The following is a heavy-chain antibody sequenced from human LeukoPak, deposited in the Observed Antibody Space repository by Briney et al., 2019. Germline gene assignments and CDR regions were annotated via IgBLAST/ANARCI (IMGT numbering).Heavy chain of an antibody. Sequence: GGSLRLSCAASGFTFSSYSMNWVRQAPGKGLEWVSYISSSSSTIYYADSVKGRFTISRDNSKNTLYLQMNSLGLEDTAVYYCAKDMRVASTGGVGYFDNWGQGTLVTVSS. J-gene: IGHJ4*02. CDR3: AKDMRVASTGGVGYFDN. CDR1: GFTFSSYS. D-gene: IGHD7-27*01. CDR2: ISSSSSTI. V-gene: IGHV3-48*01.